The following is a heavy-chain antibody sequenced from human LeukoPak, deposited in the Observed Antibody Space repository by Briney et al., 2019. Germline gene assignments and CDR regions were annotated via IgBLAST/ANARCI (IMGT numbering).Heavy chain of an antibody. Sequence: SETLSLTCAVYGGSFSGYYWSWIRQPPGKGLEWIGEINHSGSTNYNPSLKSRVTISVDTSKNQFSLKLSSVTAADTAVYYCARVSSRRSPPTYSYDRRNYFDYWGQGTLVTVSS. J-gene: IGHJ4*02. CDR2: INHSGST. D-gene: IGHD3-22*01. CDR3: ARVSSRRSPPTYSYDRRNYFDY. CDR1: GGSFSGYY. V-gene: IGHV4-34*01.